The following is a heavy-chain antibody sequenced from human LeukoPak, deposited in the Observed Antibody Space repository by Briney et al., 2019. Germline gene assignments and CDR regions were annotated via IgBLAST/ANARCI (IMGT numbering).Heavy chain of an antibody. J-gene: IGHJ5*02. Sequence: GASVKASCKASGYTFTGYYIHWVRQAPGQGLEWMGWINPNSGGTNYAQKIQGRVTMTRDTSISTAYMELSRLRSDDTAVYYCARVETGTSEFDPWGQGTLVTVSS. CDR3: ARVETGTSEFDP. V-gene: IGHV1-2*02. CDR1: GYTFTGYY. CDR2: INPNSGGT. D-gene: IGHD1-1*01.